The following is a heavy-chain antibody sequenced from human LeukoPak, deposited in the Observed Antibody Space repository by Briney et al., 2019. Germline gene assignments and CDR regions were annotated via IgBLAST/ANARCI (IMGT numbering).Heavy chain of an antibody. CDR3: ATGSGSYYKPFDY. CDR1: GGSISSYY. D-gene: IGHD3-10*01. CDR2: IFYSGIT. J-gene: IGHJ4*02. V-gene: IGHV4-59*08. Sequence: SETLSLTCTVSGGSISSYYWSWIRQPPGKGLEWIGYIFYSGITNYNPSLSLKSRVTISVDTSKNQFSLKLSSVTAADTAVYYCATGSGSYYKPFDYWGQGTLVTVSS.